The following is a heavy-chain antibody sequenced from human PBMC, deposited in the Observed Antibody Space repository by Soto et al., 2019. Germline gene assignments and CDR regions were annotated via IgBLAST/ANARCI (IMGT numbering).Heavy chain of an antibody. CDR1: GYTFTNYW. Sequence: RASVKVSCKGSGYTFTNYWIGWVRQMPGKGPEWMGIIYPGDSDTKYNPSFQGQVTISADKSITTTYLQWSSLKASDTAIYYCAASIFYYGMDVWGQGTTVTVSS. CDR3: AASIFYYGMDV. V-gene: IGHV5-51*01. J-gene: IGHJ6*02. CDR2: IYPGDSDT.